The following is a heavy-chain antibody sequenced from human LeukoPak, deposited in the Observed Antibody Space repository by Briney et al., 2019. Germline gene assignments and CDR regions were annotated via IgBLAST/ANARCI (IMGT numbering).Heavy chain of an antibody. CDR3: ARGASWIQLWFAFDY. CDR2: ISAYNGNT. CDR1: GYTFTSYG. J-gene: IGHJ4*02. Sequence: ASVKVSCKASGYTFTSYGISWVRQAPGQGLEWMGWISAYNGNTNYAQKLQGRVTMTTDTSTSTGYMELRSLRSDDTAVYYCARGASWIQLWFAFDYWGQGTLVTVSS. V-gene: IGHV1-18*01. D-gene: IGHD5-18*01.